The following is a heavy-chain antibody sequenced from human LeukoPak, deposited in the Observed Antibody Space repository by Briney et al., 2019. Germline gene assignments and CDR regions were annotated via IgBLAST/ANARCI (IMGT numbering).Heavy chain of an antibody. CDR1: GFTFSSYV. V-gene: IGHV3-30*04. CDR2: ISYDGSNE. D-gene: IGHD2-2*01. Sequence: PGGSLRLSCAASGFTFSSYVMHWVRQAPGKGLEWVAIISYDGSNEYYADSVKGRFTISRDNSKNTPYLQMNSLRAADTAVYYCARLKLLWSNYFDYWGQGTLVTVSS. CDR3: ARLKLLWSNYFDY. J-gene: IGHJ4*02.